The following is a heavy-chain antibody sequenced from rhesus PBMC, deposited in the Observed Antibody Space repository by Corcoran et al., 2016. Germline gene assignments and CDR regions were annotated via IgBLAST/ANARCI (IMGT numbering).Heavy chain of an antibody. D-gene: IGHD4-4*01. Sequence: QVQLQESGPAVVKPSETLSLTCAVPVGSISGNNWWMWIRQSPGTGLEWLGSIPDTAGTTEYNPSLKSRVTIAIDTSKTQFSLRLSSVTAADTAVYYCARRVYGSLYGLDSWGQGVVVTVSS. CDR3: ARRVYGSLYGLDS. J-gene: IGHJ6*01. CDR1: VGSISGNNW. CDR2: IPDTAGTT. V-gene: IGHV4-93*02.